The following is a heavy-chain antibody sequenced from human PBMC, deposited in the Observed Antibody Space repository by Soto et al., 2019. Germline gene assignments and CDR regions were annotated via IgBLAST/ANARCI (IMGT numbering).Heavy chain of an antibody. CDR3: ARDGSLYDSSGYYYLY. CDR2: IIPLFGKA. V-gene: IGHV1-69*01. J-gene: IGHJ4*02. CDR1: RGTFSRYA. D-gene: IGHD3-22*01. Sequence: QVQLVQSGAEVKKPGSSVKVSCKASRGTFSRYAISWVRQAPGQGLEWMGGIIPLFGKANYAQKFQGRVTITADESTSTAYMELSSLRSEDTAVYYCARDGSLYDSSGYYYLYWGLGTLVTVSS.